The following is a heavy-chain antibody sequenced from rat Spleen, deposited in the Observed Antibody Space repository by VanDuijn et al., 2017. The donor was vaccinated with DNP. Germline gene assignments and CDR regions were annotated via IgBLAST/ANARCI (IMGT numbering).Heavy chain of an antibody. V-gene: IGHV3-1*01. CDR2: ISYSGST. D-gene: IGHD1-3*01. CDR3: VRRLFTYGSNGHWYFDF. J-gene: IGHJ1*01. CDR1: GYSITSNY. Sequence: EVQLQESGPGLVKPSQSLSLTCSVTGYSITSNYWGWIRKFPGNKMEWIGHISYSGSTGYNPSLKSRISITRDTSKNQYFLQLHSVTTEDTATYYCVRRLFTYGSNGHWYFDFWGPGTMVTVSS.